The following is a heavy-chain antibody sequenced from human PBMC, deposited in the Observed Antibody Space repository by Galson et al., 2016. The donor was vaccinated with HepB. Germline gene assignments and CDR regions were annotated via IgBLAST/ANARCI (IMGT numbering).Heavy chain of an antibody. CDR2: IYTSGST. D-gene: IGHD2-15*01. V-gene: IGHV4-61*02. CDR3: AREEGVVAAPWAFDI. CDR1: GGSISSGSYY. J-gene: IGHJ3*02. Sequence: TLSLTCTVSGGSISSGSYYWSWIRQPAGKGLEWIGRIYTSGSTNYNPSLKSRVTISVATSKNQFSLKLRSVAAADTAVDYCAREEGVVAAPWAFDIWGQGTMVTVSS.